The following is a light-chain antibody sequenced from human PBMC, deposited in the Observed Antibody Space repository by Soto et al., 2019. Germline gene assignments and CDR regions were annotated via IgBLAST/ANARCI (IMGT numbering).Light chain of an antibody. J-gene: IGKJ5*01. CDR1: QDISNY. V-gene: IGKV1-33*01. CDR3: QQSDSLPIT. Sequence: DIQMNQSPSSLSASVGDRVTITCRASQDISNYLNWYQQRPGKAPKRLIYDASNLERGVPSRFSGTRSGTHFTYAITSLQPEDVAKYYCQQSDSLPITFGQGTRLEI. CDR2: DAS.